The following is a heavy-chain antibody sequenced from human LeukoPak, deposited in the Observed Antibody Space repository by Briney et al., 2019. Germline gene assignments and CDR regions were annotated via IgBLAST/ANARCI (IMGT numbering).Heavy chain of an antibody. J-gene: IGHJ4*02. CDR3: AKDLLWFGELLTNFDY. Sequence: GRSLRLSCAASGFTFDDYAMHWVRQAPGKGLEWVSGISWNSGSIGYADPVKGRFTISRDNAKNSLYLQMNSLRAEDTALYYCAKDLLWFGELLTNFDYWGQGTLVTVSS. V-gene: IGHV3-9*01. CDR1: GFTFDDYA. D-gene: IGHD3-10*01. CDR2: ISWNSGSI.